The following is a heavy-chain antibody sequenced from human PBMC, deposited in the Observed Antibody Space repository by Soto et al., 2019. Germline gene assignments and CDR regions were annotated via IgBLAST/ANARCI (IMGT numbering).Heavy chain of an antibody. D-gene: IGHD3-22*01. J-gene: IGHJ3*02. CDR1: GGTFSSYA. CDR3: ARISYYYDSSDPSPGYPSSNAFDI. V-gene: IGHV1-69*06. CDR2: IIPIFGTA. Sequence: SVKVSCKASGGTFSSYAISWVRQAPGQGLEWMGGIIPIFGTANYAQKFQGRVTITADKSTSTAYMELSSLRSEDTAVYYCARISYYYDSSDPSPGYPSSNAFDIWGQGTRVTGS.